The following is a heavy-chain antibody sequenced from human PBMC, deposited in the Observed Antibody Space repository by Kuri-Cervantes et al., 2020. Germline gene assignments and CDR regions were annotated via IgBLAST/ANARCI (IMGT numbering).Heavy chain of an antibody. D-gene: IGHD3-10*01. CDR3: ATGNSGIAGFDY. V-gene: IGHV3-48*04. CDR2: ISSSGSTI. J-gene: IGHJ4*02. CDR1: GFTFSSYS. Sequence: GESLKISCAASGFTFSSYSMNWVRQAPGKGLEWVSYISSSGSTIYYADSVKGRFTISRDNAKNSLYLQMNSLRGEDTAVYYCATGNSGIAGFDYWGQGTLVTDSS.